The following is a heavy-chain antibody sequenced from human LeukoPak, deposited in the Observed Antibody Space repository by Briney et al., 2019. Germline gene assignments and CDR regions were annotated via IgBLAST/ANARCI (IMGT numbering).Heavy chain of an antibody. CDR2: IDPTCGNK. CDR1: VYTFTSCY. V-gene: IGHV1-46*01. D-gene: IGHD3-16*01. CDR3: ARVMMTFGGRPAFDI. J-gene: IGHJ3*02. Sequence: SVKVSCKASVYTFTSCYMHWVGQAPRHGGKGMGLIDPTCGNKRYAQQLQGTGPPTRDTYKHTVYMELSSLSSEDPAVYYRARVMMTFGGRPAFDIWRRGTMLSVPS.